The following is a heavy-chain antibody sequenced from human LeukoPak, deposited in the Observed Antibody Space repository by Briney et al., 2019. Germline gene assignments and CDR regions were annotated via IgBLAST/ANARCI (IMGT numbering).Heavy chain of an antibody. CDR3: ARVTQIRYYDVLTGAYYFDY. D-gene: IGHD3-9*01. CDR1: GGSIRSYY. CDR2: IYYNGNT. J-gene: IGHJ4*02. V-gene: IGHV4-59*01. Sequence: SETLSLTCTVSGGSIRSYYWSWIRQPPGKGLEWIGFIYYNGNTNYNPSLKSRVTISVDTSENHFSLKLTSVTAADTAVYYCARVTQIRYYDVLTGAYYFDYWGRGTLVTVSS.